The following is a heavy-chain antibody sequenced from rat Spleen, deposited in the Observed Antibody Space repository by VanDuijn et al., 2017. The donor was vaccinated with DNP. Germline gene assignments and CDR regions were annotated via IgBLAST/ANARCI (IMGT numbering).Heavy chain of an antibody. CDR2: KSYSGST. CDR3: ARGGGGIWFAY. D-gene: IGHD4-3*01. Sequence: EVQLQESGPGLMKPSQSLSLTCSVTGYSITSNYWGWIRKFPGNKMEWIGYKSYSGSTSYHPSLKSRISITRDTSRKQSILRLNSVTPKETAKFYWARGGGGIWFAYWGQGTLVTVSS. CDR1: GYSITSNY. J-gene: IGHJ3*01. V-gene: IGHV3-1*01.